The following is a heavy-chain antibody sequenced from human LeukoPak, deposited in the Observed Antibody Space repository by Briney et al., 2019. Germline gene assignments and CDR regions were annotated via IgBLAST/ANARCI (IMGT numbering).Heavy chain of an antibody. D-gene: IGHD6-13*01. CDR2: ISWNTGTI. Sequence: GGSLRLSCAASGFTFDDYAMHWVRQVPGKGLEWVSGISWNTGTIVYADSVKGRFTISRDNAKNTLYLQMNSLRAVDTAVYYCARGVSPLNYYFDYWGQGTLVTVSS. CDR3: ARGVSPLNYYFDY. J-gene: IGHJ4*02. CDR1: GFTFDDYA. V-gene: IGHV3-9*01.